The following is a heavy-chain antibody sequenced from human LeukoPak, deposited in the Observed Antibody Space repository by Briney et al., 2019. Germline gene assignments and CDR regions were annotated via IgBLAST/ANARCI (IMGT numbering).Heavy chain of an antibody. D-gene: IGHD3-3*01. J-gene: IGHJ5*02. V-gene: IGHV4-34*01. CDR2: INHSGST. Sequence: SETLSLTCAVYGGSFSGYYWSWIRQPPGKGLEWIGEINHSGSTNYNQSLKSRVTISVDTTKNQYSLKLSSVTAADTAVYYCASFYYDFWSGYGPNWFDPWGQGTLVTVSS. CDR1: GGSFSGYY. CDR3: ASFYYDFWSGYGPNWFDP.